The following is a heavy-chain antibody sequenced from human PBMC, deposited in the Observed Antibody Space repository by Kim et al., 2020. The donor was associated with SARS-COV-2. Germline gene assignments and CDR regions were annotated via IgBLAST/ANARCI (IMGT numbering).Heavy chain of an antibody. Sequence: GGSLRLSCAASGFTFSDYYMSWIRQAPGTGPEWVSCISTSTTSSTNYEDSVKRRFTISRDDANNSLVLVMNTLRAEDTALYYCARVLRYNGNELDSWGQGTLVTVSS. CDR1: GFTFSDYY. D-gene: IGHD1-1*01. J-gene: IGHJ4*02. CDR2: ISTSTTSST. CDR3: ARVLRYNGNELDS. V-gene: IGHV3-11*05.